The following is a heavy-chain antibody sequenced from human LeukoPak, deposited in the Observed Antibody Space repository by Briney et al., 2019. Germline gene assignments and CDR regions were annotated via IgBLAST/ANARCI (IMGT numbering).Heavy chain of an antibody. J-gene: IGHJ3*02. CDR3: ARFSRHLGDGFDI. CDR1: GGSISSGSYY. D-gene: IGHD7-27*01. CDR2: INTSGNT. V-gene: IGHV4-61*02. Sequence: PSQTLSLTCTVSGGSISSGSYYWSWIRQPAGKGLEWIGRINTSGNTNYNPSLKSRVTISVDTSKNQFSLKLNSVTAADTAVYYCARFSRHLGDGFDIWGQGTMVTVSS.